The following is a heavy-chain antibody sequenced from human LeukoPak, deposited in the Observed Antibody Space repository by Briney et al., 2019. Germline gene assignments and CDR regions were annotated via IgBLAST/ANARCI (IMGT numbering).Heavy chain of an antibody. Sequence: PSETLSLTCTVSGGSISSYYWSWIRQPAGKGLEWIGRIYTSGSTNYNPSLKSRVTMSVDTSKNQFSLKLSSVTAADTAVYYCARDQSIAARYYFDYWGQGTLVTVSS. CDR1: GGSISSYY. CDR2: IYTSGST. D-gene: IGHD6-6*01. V-gene: IGHV4-4*07. J-gene: IGHJ4*02. CDR3: ARDQSIAARYYFDY.